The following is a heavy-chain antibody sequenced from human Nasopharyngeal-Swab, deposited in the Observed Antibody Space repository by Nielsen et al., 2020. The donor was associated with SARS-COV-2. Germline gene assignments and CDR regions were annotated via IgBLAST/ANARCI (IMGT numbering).Heavy chain of an antibody. J-gene: IGHJ6*02. V-gene: IGHV3-21*01. CDR3: ARDGLDYDFWSAYFMDV. CDR1: GGTINNYN. Sequence: AASGGTINNYNFNWVRQAPGKGLEWVSSISSSSSYIYYADSVKGRFTISRDNAKNSLYLQMNSLRAEDTAVYYCARDGLDYDFWSAYFMDVWGQGTTVTV. D-gene: IGHD3-3*01. CDR2: ISSSSSYI.